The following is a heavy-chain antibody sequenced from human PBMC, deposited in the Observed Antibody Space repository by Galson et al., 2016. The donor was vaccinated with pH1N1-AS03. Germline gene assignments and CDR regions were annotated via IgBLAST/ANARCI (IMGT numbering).Heavy chain of an antibody. CDR1: GFPFSGYW. J-gene: IGHJ6*02. V-gene: IGHV3-7*03. CDR2: IKQDGSDK. D-gene: IGHD6-19*01. CDR3: AKAVAGSLNLYYYYGADV. Sequence: SLRLSCAASGFPFSGYWMTWVRQAAGKGLEWVASIKQDGSDKHYVDSVKGRFTISQDNAKNSLYLQMNSLRPEDTAVYYCAKAVAGSLNLYYYYGADVWGQGTTVTVSS.